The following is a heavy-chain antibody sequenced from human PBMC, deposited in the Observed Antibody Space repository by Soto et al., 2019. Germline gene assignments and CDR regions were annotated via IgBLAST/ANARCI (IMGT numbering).Heavy chain of an antibody. CDR3: ARVKAGTAGPGVVGAVNY. D-gene: IGHD1-26*01. V-gene: IGHV4-4*02. J-gene: IGHJ4*02. CDR2: IYHSGST. CDR1: GGSISSSNW. Sequence: QVQLQESGPGLVKPSGTLSLTCAVSGGSISSSNWWSWVRQPPGKGLEWIGEIYHSGSTNYNPSLKSRVIISVDKSKNQFSLKLSSVTAADTAVYYCARVKAGTAGPGVVGAVNYWGQGTLVTVSS.